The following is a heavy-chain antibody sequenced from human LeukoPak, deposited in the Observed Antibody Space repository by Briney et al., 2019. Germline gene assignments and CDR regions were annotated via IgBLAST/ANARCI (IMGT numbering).Heavy chain of an antibody. V-gene: IGHV4-59*08. D-gene: IGHD3-3*01. Sequence: PSETLSLTCTVSGGSISSYYWSWIRQPPGKGLEWIGYIYYSGSTDYNPSLKSRVTISVDTSKNQFSLKLSSVTAADTAVYYCARGPTYYDFWSGYYYFDYWGQGTLVTVSS. CDR2: IYYSGST. CDR3: ARGPTYYDFWSGYYYFDY. CDR1: GGSISSYY. J-gene: IGHJ4*02.